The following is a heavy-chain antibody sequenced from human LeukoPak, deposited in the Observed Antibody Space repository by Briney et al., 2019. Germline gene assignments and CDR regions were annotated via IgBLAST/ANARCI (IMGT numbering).Heavy chain of an antibody. CDR1: GDSISNHY. CDR2: IYDSGIT. V-gene: IGHV4-59*11. D-gene: IGHD3-10*01. Sequence: SETLSLTCTVSGDSISNHYWTWIRQPPGKGLEWIGYIYDSGITDYNPSLRGRVTMSLDTSKNQFSLKLNSLTAADTAVYYCARDMLGYYYGSGNYGSFDTWGQGTLVTVSS. CDR3: ARDMLGYYYGSGNYGSFDT. J-gene: IGHJ5*02.